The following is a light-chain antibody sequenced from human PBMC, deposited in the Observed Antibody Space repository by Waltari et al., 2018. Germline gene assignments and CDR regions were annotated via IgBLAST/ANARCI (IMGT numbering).Light chain of an antibody. Sequence: DLVVTQPPATLAVTLGQSSSISCTSSQTLLNTHGNVYLNWFHQRRGQSPRRLIYQVSKRDSGVPDRFRGSGSHTDFTLTISRVEADDVGVYCCMQGVRPWTFGQGTKVEIK. CDR3: MQGVRPWT. J-gene: IGKJ1*01. CDR2: QVS. CDR1: QTLLNTHGNVY. V-gene: IGKV2-30*01.